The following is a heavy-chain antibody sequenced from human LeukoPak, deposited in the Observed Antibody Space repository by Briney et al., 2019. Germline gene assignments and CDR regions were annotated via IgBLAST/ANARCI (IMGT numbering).Heavy chain of an antibody. J-gene: IGHJ4*02. D-gene: IGHD7-27*01. V-gene: IGHV4-39*01. Sequence: SETLSLTCTVSGGSISSSSYYWGWIRQPPGKGLEWIGSIHYSGSTYYNPSLKSRVTISVNTSKNQFSLKLSSVTAADTAVYYCARSTGGIDYWGQGTLVTVSS. CDR1: GGSISSSSYY. CDR3: ARSTGGIDY. CDR2: IHYSGST.